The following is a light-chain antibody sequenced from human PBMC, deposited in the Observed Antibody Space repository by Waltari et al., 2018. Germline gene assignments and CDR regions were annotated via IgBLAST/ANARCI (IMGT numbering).Light chain of an antibody. V-gene: IGKV4-1*01. Sequence: DIVMTQSPDFLPVSLGERATINCKSSQSVLYSSNNKNYLAWYQQKPGQPPKLLIYWASTRESGVPDRFSGGGSGTDFTLTISSLQAADVAVYYCQQYYSTPPYTFGQGTKLEIK. CDR3: QQYYSTPPYT. CDR2: WAS. CDR1: QSVLYSSNNKNY. J-gene: IGKJ2*01.